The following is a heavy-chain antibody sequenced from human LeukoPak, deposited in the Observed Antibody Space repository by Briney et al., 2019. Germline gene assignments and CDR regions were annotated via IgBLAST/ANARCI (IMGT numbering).Heavy chain of an antibody. CDR1: GGSFSGYY. CDR2: INHSGST. J-gene: IGHJ6*03. CDR3: ARAAPRSPSGWYGYYYYYMDV. V-gene: IGHV4-34*01. D-gene: IGHD6-19*01. Sequence: SETLSLTCAVYGGSFSGYYWSWIRQPPGKGLEWIGEINHSGSTNYNPSLKSRVTISVDTSKNQFSLKLSSATAADTAVYYCARAAPRSPSGWYGYYYYYMDVWGKGTTVTDSS.